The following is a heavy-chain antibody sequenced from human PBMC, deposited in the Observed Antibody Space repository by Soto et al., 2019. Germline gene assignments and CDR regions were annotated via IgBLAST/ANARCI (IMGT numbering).Heavy chain of an antibody. J-gene: IGHJ4*02. V-gene: IGHV3-7*01. CDR3: ECAAAVDY. Sequence: GGCLRLSCVGSGFTFNSCWMTWVRQAPGKGLEWVANINPDGSDKYYVDSVRGRFTISKDNAKNSLYLQMNSLRADDTAVYYCECAAAVDYWGQGTQVTSPQ. D-gene: IGHD6-25*01. CDR2: INPDGSDK. CDR1: GFTFNSCW.